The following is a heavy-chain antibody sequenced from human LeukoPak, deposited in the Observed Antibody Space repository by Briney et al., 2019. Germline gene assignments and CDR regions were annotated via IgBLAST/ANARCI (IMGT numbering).Heavy chain of an antibody. Sequence: PGGSLRLSCEASGYSFKGYGLTWVRQAPGKGLEWVAFIRYDGSNKYYADSVKGRFTISRDNSKNTLYLQMNSLRAEDAAMYYCARDQSSGWGFDYWGQGTLVTVSS. CDR3: ARDQSSGWGFDY. D-gene: IGHD6-25*01. J-gene: IGHJ4*02. CDR2: IRYDGSNK. V-gene: IGHV3-30*02. CDR1: GYSFKGYG.